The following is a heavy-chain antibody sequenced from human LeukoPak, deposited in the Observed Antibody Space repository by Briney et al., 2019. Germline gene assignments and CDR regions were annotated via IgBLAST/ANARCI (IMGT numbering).Heavy chain of an antibody. CDR3: ARSPSHPGYYYGMDV. Sequence: GESLKISYKGSGYSFTSYWIGWVRQMPGKGLEWMGIIYPGDSDTRYSPSFQGQVTITADKSISTAYLQWSSLKASDTAMYYCARSPSHPGYYYGMDVWGQGTTVTVSS. CDR1: GYSFTSYW. J-gene: IGHJ6*02. V-gene: IGHV5-51*01. CDR2: IYPGDSDT.